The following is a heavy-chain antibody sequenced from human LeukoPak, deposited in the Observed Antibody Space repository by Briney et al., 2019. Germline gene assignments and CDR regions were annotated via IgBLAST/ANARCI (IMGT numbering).Heavy chain of an antibody. CDR1: GFTFSNYS. Sequence: PGGSLRLSCADSGFTFSNYSMNWVRQAPGKGLEWVSYISSSSSTIYYADSVKGRFTISRDNAKNSLYLQMNSLRAEDTAVYYCARHIIGRWFGDDYSYYVDVWGKGTTVTISS. J-gene: IGHJ6*03. D-gene: IGHD3-10*01. CDR2: ISSSSSTI. CDR3: ARHIIGRWFGDDYSYYVDV. V-gene: IGHV3-48*01.